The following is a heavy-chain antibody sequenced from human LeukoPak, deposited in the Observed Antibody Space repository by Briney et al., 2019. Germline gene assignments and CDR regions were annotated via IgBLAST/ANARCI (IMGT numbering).Heavy chain of an antibody. CDR3: AKDSRCGGDCYYFDY. D-gene: IGHD2-21*02. V-gene: IGHV3-30*02. CDR2: VRYDGSNK. CDR1: GFTFSSYG. Sequence: GGSLRLSCAASGFTFSSYGMHWVRQAPGKGLEWVAFVRYDGSNKYYADSVKGRFTISRDNSKNTLYLQMNSLRAEDTAVYYCAKDSRCGGDCYYFDYWGQGTLVTVSS. J-gene: IGHJ4*02.